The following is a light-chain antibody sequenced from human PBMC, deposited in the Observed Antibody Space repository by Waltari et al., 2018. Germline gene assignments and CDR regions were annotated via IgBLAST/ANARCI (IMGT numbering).Light chain of an antibody. V-gene: IGLV2-14*01. CDR1: SSDVGGYNY. CDR3: SSYTSSSTLDVV. CDR2: EVS. Sequence: QSALTQPASVSGSPGQSITISCTGTSSDVGGYNYVSWYQQHPGKAPKLVIYEVSKRPSGVSNRFSGSKSGNTASLTISGLQAEDEADYYCSSYTSSSTLDVVFGGGTKLTVL. J-gene: IGLJ2*01.